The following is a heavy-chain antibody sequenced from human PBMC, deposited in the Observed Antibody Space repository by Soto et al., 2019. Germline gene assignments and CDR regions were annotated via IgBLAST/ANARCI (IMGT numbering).Heavy chain of an antibody. Sequence: SLRLSCAASGFTFSSYAMHWVRQAPGKGLEWVAVISYDGSNKYYADSVKGRFTISRDNSKNTLYLQMNSLRAEDTAVYYCARGSAAAGPDYYYYGMDVWGQGATVTVSS. CDR1: GFTFSSYA. V-gene: IGHV3-30-3*01. J-gene: IGHJ6*02. D-gene: IGHD6-13*01. CDR3: ARGSAAAGPDYYYYGMDV. CDR2: ISYDGSNK.